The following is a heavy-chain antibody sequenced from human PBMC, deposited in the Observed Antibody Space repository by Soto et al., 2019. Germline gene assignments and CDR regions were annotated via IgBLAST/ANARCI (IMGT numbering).Heavy chain of an antibody. J-gene: IGHJ4*01. D-gene: IGHD3-16*01. Sequence: GGSLRLSCAASGFNFDDYAMHGVRQAPGKGLEWVAGITWNSGNIAYADSVKGRFTISRDNAKNSLYLQMNSLRPEDTAFYFCAKDHLGGAMAVPFFDSRGHGATVTVSS. CDR3: AKDHLGGAMAVPFFDS. CDR1: GFNFDDYA. V-gene: IGHV3-9*01. CDR2: ITWNSGNI.